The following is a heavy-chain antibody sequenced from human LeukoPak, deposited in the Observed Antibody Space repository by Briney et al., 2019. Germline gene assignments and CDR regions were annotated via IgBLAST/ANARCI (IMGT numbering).Heavy chain of an antibody. V-gene: IGHV4-34*01. Sequence: PSETLSLTCGVYSESFSGGYWSWIRQPPGKGLEWLGEISPGEGIHYNPSLKSRVTISVDTSKNQFSLELTSVTAADTAVYYCATGSGYYRGAEYFEYWGQGILVTVSS. CDR2: ISPGEGI. CDR3: ATGSGYYRGAEYFEY. J-gene: IGHJ1*01. D-gene: IGHD3-22*01. CDR1: SESFSGGY.